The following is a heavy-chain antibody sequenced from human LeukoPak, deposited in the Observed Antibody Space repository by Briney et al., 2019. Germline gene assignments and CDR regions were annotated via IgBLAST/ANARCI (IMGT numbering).Heavy chain of an antibody. CDR2: IYPGDSDT. CDR1: GYSFTSYW. V-gene: IGHV5-51*01. J-gene: IGHJ3*02. D-gene: IGHD4-17*01. Sequence: GESLKISCKGSGYSFTSYWIGWVRQMPGKGLEWMGIIYPGDSDTRYSPSFQRQVTISADKSISTAYLQWSSLKASDTAMYYCARIRRYGDFPDAFDIWGQGTMVTVSS. CDR3: ARIRRYGDFPDAFDI.